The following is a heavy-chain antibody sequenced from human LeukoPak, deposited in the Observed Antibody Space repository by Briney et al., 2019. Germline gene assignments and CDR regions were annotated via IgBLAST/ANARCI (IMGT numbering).Heavy chain of an antibody. CDR3: ARDFGRSGYYTVDAFDL. D-gene: IGHD3-22*01. CDR1: GFTFSTYT. CDR2: ISSSVSYT. V-gene: IGHV3-21*01. Sequence: PGGSLRLSCAASGFTFSTYTMNWVRQAPGKGLEWVSSISSSVSYTYYPDSVKGRFTISRDNAKNSLFLQMNSLRAEDTAVYYCARDFGRSGYYTVDAFDLWGQGTLVTVSS. J-gene: IGHJ3*01.